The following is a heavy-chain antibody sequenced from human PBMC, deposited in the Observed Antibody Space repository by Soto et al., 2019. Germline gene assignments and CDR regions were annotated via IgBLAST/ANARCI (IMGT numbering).Heavy chain of an antibody. J-gene: IGHJ4*02. V-gene: IGHV3-66*01. CDR2: IYSGGST. CDR3: ATYPWIQPAGGLAY. CDR1: GFTVSSNY. Sequence: GGSLRLSCAASGFTVSSNYMSWVRQAPGKGLEWVSVIYSGGSTYYADSVKGRFTISRDNSKNTLYLQMNSLRAEDTAVYYCATYPWIQPAGGLAYWGQGTLVPV. D-gene: IGHD5-18*01.